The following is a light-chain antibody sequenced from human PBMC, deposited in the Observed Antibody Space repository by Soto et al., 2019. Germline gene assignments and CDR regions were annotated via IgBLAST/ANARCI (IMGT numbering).Light chain of an antibody. Sequence: AIQMTQSPSSLSVSVGDRVTITCRASQDIRNDLGWYQQKPGKTPKLLIYGTSNLQSGVPSRFSGSGSCTDFTLTISSLQPEDFATYYCLQDYNYPYTFGQGTKLEIK. CDR1: QDIRND. J-gene: IGKJ2*01. V-gene: IGKV1-6*01. CDR2: GTS. CDR3: LQDYNYPYT.